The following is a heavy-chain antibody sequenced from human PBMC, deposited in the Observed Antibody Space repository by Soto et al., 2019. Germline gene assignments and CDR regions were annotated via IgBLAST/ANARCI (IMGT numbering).Heavy chain of an antibody. CDR2: ISQSGNT. CDR1: SGSFSGYY. CDR3: ARAPKVSGSSQTRPDF. J-gene: IGHJ4*02. Sequence: PSETLSLTCPIYSGSFSGYYWGWIRQPPGKGLEWIGEISQSGNTNYSPSLKSRVSTSIDTSKKQFSLNLASVSAADTAVYYCARAPKVSGSSQTRPDFWGQGTLVTVSS. D-gene: IGHD6-6*01. V-gene: IGHV4-34*01.